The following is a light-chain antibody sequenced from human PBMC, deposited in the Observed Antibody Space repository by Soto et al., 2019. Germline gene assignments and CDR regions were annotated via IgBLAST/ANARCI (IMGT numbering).Light chain of an antibody. J-gene: IGKJ1*01. CDR2: AAS. Sequence: DLQMTQSPSSLSASVGDRVTITCRARQGISNYLAWYQQKPGKVPKLLIYAASTLQSGVPSRFNGSGSGTDFTLTISSLQPEYVATYYCQKYDIAPWTVGQGTKVEIK. CDR1: QGISNY. V-gene: IGKV1-27*01. CDR3: QKYDIAPWT.